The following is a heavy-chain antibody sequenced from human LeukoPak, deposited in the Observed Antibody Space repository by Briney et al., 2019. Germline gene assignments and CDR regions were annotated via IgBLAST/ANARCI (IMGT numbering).Heavy chain of an antibody. D-gene: IGHD3-22*01. CDR2: ISYDGSNK. CDR3: ARVLTDYYDSSGYFDY. Sequence: TGGSLSLSWAASGFTFSSYAMHWVRQAPGKGLEWVTVISYDGSNKYYADSVKGRFTISRDNSKNTLYLQMNSLRAEDTAVYYCARVLTDYYDSSGYFDYWGQGTLVTVSS. J-gene: IGHJ4*02. CDR1: GFTFSSYA. V-gene: IGHV3-30-3*01.